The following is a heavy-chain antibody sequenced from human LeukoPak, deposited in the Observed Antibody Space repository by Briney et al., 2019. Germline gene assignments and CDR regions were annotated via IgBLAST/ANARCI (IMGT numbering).Heavy chain of an antibody. CDR3: ARCPYYDILTGYYYYYGMDV. CDR2: IYYSGST. D-gene: IGHD3-9*01. CDR1: GGSISSYH. J-gene: IGHJ6*02. Sequence: KPSETLSLTCTVSGGSISSYHWSWIRQPPGKGLEWIGYIYYSGSTNYNPSLKSRVTISVDTSKNQFSLKLSSVTAADTAVYYCARCPYYDILTGYYYYYGMDVWGQGTTVTVSS. V-gene: IGHV4-59*08.